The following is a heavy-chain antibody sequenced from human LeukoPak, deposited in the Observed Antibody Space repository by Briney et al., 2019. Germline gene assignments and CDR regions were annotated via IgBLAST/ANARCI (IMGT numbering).Heavy chain of an antibody. Sequence: GASVKVSCKASGYTFTSYGISWVRQAPGQGLEWMGWISAYNGDTNYAQKLQGRVTMTTDTSTSTAYMELRSLRSDDTAVYYCARDLSRLSTISSSDYWGQGTLVTVSS. V-gene: IGHV1-18*01. D-gene: IGHD5-12*01. CDR1: GYTFTSYG. CDR2: ISAYNGDT. J-gene: IGHJ4*02. CDR3: ARDLSRLSTISSSDY.